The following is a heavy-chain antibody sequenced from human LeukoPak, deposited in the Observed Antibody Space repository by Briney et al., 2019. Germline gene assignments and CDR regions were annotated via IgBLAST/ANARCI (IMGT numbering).Heavy chain of an antibody. CDR3: ARRTDTRGYRRFDY. J-gene: IGHJ4*02. D-gene: IGHD5-18*01. CDR1: GGSISSGGYS. Sequence: SETLSLTCAVSGGSISSGGYSWSWIRQPPGKGLEWIGYIYYSGSTYYNPSLKSRVTISVDTSKNQFSLKLSSVTAADTAVYYCARRTDTRGYRRFDYWGQGTPVTVSS. CDR2: IYYSGST. V-gene: IGHV4-30-4*07.